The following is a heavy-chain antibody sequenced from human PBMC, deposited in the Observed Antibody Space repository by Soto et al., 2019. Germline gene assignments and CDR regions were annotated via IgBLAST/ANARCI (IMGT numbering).Heavy chain of an antibody. D-gene: IGHD3-22*01. CDR3: AKGEGDYYYGSTGYYYANFCFDM. Sequence: GGSLRLSCAASGFTFRSNTWTWVLQAPGQGLECVSAVSGSGTTTYSADSVRGRFTISGDNTKNTLDLQINSLRAEDTAVYYCAKGEGDYYYGSTGYYYANFCFDMWGQGTMVTVSS. V-gene: IGHV3-23*01. CDR1: GFTFRSNT. J-gene: IGHJ3*02. CDR2: VSGSGTTT.